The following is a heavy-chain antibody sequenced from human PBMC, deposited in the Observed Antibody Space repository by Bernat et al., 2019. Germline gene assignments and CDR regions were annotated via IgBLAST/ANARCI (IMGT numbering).Heavy chain of an antibody. CDR1: GGSFSGYY. Sequence: QVQLQQRGAGLLKPSETLSLTCAVYGGSFSGYYWSCIRQPPGKGLVWIGEINHSGSTNYNPSLKSRVTISVDTSKNQFSLKLSCVTAADTAVYYCAGGRLWCGKGGYYYYGMDVWGQGNTVTVSS. D-gene: IGHD3-10*01. J-gene: IGHJ6*02. V-gene: IGHV4-34*01. CDR2: INHSGST. CDR3: AGGRLWCGKGGYYYYGMDV.